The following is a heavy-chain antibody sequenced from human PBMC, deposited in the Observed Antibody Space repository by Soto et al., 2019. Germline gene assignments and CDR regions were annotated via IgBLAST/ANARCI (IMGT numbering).Heavy chain of an antibody. D-gene: IGHD6-13*01. CDR1: GFTFSSYD. J-gene: IGHJ4*02. CDR3: ARGGEYSSSFSPLVSSSWYWGSRFVDY. Sequence: EVQLVESGGGLVQPGGSLRLSCAASGFTFSSYDMHWVRQATGKGLEWVSAIGTAGATYYPGSVKCRFTISRENAKNSLYLQMNRLRAEDTAVYCCARGGEYSSSFSPLVSSSWYWGSRFVDYWGQGTLVTVSS. CDR2: IGTAGAT. V-gene: IGHV3-13*01.